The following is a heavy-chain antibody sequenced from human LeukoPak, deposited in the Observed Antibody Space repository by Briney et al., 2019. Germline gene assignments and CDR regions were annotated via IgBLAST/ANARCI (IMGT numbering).Heavy chain of an antibody. J-gene: IGHJ4*02. CDR2: INHSGST. Sequence: PSETLSLTCAVYGGSFSGYYWSWIRQPPGKGLEWIGEINHSGSTNYNPSLKSRVTISVDTSKNQFSLKLNSVTAADTAVYYCAREGPMFDSGSYSKSLGYWGQGTLVTVSS. CDR1: GGSFSGYY. D-gene: IGHD3-10*01. V-gene: IGHV4-34*01. CDR3: AREGPMFDSGSYSKSLGY.